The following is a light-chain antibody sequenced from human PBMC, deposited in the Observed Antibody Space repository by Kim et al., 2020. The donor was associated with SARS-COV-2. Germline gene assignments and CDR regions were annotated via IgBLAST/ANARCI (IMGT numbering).Light chain of an antibody. CDR1: QSIDSRF. Sequence: EIVLTQSPGTLFVSPGERATLSCRASQSIDSRFLAWYKQRPGQAPRLLINGASSRATGIPDRFSGSWSGTDFTLTITRLKPEDVAVYFCQHYGNSPHTFDGGTKVDIK. CDR2: GAS. V-gene: IGKV3-20*01. CDR3: QHYGNSPHT. J-gene: IGKJ4*01.